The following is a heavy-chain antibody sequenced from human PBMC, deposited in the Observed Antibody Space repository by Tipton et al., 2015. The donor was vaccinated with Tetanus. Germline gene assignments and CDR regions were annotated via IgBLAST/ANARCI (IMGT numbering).Heavy chain of an antibody. J-gene: IGHJ2*01. CDR3: ARRRSAILSGSYHWYFDI. Sequence: QLVQSGAEVRKPGESLKISRQGSGYNFSYYSIGWVRQMPGKGLEWVGIIDPRDSETFQGHVTISADKSISTAHLRWSSLEASDTAIYYCARRRSAILSGSYHWYFDIWGRGTLVIVSS. D-gene: IGHD3-9*01. V-gene: IGHV5-51*01. CDR1: GYNFSYYS. CDR2: IDPRDSET.